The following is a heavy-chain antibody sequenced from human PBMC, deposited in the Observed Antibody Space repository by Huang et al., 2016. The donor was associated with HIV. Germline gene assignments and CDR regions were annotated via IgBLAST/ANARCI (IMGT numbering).Heavy chain of an antibody. CDR1: GGPISNSSHY. CDR3: VGYCTGGTCFEAFDI. Sequence: QLQLQESGPGLVKPSETLSLICTVSGGPISNSSHYWGWIRQPPGKGLEWIGSIDYSGGTHHNPSLKSRVTMSVDASKSQISLNLISVTAAETALYYCVGYCTGGTCFEAFDIWGQGTRVTVSS. D-gene: IGHD2-8*02. V-gene: IGHV4-39*01. J-gene: IGHJ3*02. CDR2: IDYSGGT.